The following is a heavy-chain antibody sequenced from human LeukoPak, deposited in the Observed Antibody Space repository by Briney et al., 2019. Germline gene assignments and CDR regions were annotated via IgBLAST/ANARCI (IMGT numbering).Heavy chain of an antibody. J-gene: IGHJ6*03. V-gene: IGHV1-18*01. CDR3: ARDAQHYCSSTSCYGPRSGADYYYYYMDV. D-gene: IGHD2-2*01. CDR2: VSAYNGNT. Sequence: ASVKVSCKASGYTFTSYGISWVRQAPGQGLECMGWVSAYNGNTNYAQKLQGRVTMTTDTSTSTAYMELRSLRSDATAVYYCARDAQHYCSSTSCYGPRSGADYYYYYMDVWGKGTTVTVSS. CDR1: GYTFTSYG.